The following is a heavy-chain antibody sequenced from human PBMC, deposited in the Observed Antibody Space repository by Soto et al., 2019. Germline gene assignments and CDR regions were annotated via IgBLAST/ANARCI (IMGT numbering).Heavy chain of an antibody. CDR1: GYTFTSYD. Sequence: ASVKVSCKASGYTFTSYDINWVRQATGQGLERMRWMNPNSGNTGYAQKFQGRVTMTRNTSISTAYMELSSLRSEDTAVYYCARIGAGVVAGTDYYYYMDVWGKGTTVTVSS. CDR3: ARIGAGVVAGTDYYYYMDV. D-gene: IGHD2-15*01. J-gene: IGHJ6*03. CDR2: MNPNSGNT. V-gene: IGHV1-8*01.